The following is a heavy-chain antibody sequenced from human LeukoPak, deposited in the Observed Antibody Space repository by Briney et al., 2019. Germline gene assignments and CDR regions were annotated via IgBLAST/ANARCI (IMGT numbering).Heavy chain of an antibody. J-gene: IGHJ3*02. Sequence: ASVKVSCKASGFTFTGYYMHWVRQAPGQGLEWMAWINPNSGGTNYAPKFQGRVTMTRDTSISTAYMEVSRLRSDDTAVYYCAGGSSSLWAFDIWGQGTMVTVSS. V-gene: IGHV1-2*02. D-gene: IGHD6-13*01. CDR3: AGGSSSLWAFDI. CDR1: GFTFTGYY. CDR2: INPNSGGT.